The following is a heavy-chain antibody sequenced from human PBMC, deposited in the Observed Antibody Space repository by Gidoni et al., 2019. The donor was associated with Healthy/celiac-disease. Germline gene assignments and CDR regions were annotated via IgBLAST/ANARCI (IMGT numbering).Heavy chain of an antibody. J-gene: IGHJ6*03. CDR1: GGSFSGYY. V-gene: IGHV4-34*01. CDR2: INHSGST. Sequence: QVQLQQWGAGLVKPSETLSLTCAVYGGSFSGYYWSWIRQPPGKGLEWIGEINHSGSTNYNPSLKSRVTISVDTSKNQFSLKLSSVTAADTAVYYCARGRGDGYNYYYYYYMDVWGKGTTVTVSS. D-gene: IGHD3-10*01. CDR3: ARGRGDGYNYYYYYYMDV.